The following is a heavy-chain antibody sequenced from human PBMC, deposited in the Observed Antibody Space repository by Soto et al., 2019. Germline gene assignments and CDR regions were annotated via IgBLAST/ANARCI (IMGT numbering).Heavy chain of an antibody. CDR1: GGSISSGGYY. D-gene: IGHD1-20*01. J-gene: IGHJ5*02. CDR3: ARVGGINCFDP. CDR2: IYYSGST. V-gene: IGHV4-31*03. Sequence: QVQLQESGPGLVKPSQTLSLTCTVSGGSISSGGYYWSWIRQHPGKGLEWIGYIYYSGSTYYNPSLKSRVTISVDTSKNQFSLKLSSVPAAPTAGYYCARVGGINCFDPWGQGTLVTVSS.